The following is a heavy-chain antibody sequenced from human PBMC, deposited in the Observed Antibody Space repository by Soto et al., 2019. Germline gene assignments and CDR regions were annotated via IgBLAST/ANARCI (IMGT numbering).Heavy chain of an antibody. Sequence: QVQLQESGPGLVKPSQTLSLTCTVSGGSISSGGYYWSWIRQHPGKGLEWIGYIYYSGSTYYNPSXXGRVTISVDTXXNXFXXKLSSVTAADTAVYYCARDNSVWDSSGYYSYYFDYWGQGTLVTVSS. D-gene: IGHD3-22*01. CDR1: GGSISSGGYY. CDR2: IYYSGST. J-gene: IGHJ4*02. V-gene: IGHV4-31*03. CDR3: ARDNSVWDSSGYYSYYFDY.